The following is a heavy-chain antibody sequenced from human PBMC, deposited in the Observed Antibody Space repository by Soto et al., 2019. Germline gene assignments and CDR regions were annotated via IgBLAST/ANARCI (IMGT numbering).Heavy chain of an antibody. Sequence: GESLKISCKGSGYSFTSYWIGWVRQMPGKGLEWMGIIYPGDSDTRYSPSFQGQVNISADKSISTAYLQWSSLKASDTDVYYWARDRCSSTSCAYYYYMDVWGKGTTVTVSS. J-gene: IGHJ6*03. CDR2: IYPGDSDT. CDR1: GYSFTSYW. CDR3: ARDRCSSTSCAYYYYMDV. V-gene: IGHV5-51*01. D-gene: IGHD2-2*01.